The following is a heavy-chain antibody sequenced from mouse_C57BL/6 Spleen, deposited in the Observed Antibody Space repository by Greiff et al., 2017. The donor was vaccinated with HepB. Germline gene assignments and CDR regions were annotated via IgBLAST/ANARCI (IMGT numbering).Heavy chain of an antibody. D-gene: IGHD1-1*01. CDR2: IRNKANNHAT. J-gene: IGHJ2*01. CDR3: TGGLCGSSPYYFDY. V-gene: IGHV6-6*01. CDR1: GFTFSDAW. Sequence: EVKLVESGGGLVQPGGSMKLSCAASGFTFSDAWMDWVRQSPEKGLEWVAEIRNKANNHATYYAESVKGRFTISRDDSKSSVYLQMNSLRAEYTGIYDCTGGLCGSSPYYFDYWGQGTTLTVSS.